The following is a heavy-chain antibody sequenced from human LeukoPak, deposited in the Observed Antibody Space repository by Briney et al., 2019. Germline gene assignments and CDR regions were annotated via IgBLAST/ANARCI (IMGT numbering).Heavy chain of an antibody. CDR1: GLTFSSYW. V-gene: IGHV3-7*01. J-gene: IGHJ4*02. D-gene: IGHD6-19*01. CDR3: ATSPCEKWLIYSDY. Sequence: GRSLRPSCAASGLTFSSYWMSWVRLAPGKGLGWVANIKQDGSETKYVDSVKGRFTISRDNAKNSLYLQMNSLRVEDTAVYYCATSPCEKWLIYSDYWGQGTLVSVSS. CDR2: IKQDGSET.